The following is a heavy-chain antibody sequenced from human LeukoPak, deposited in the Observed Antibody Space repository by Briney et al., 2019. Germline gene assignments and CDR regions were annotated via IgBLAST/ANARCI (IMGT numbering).Heavy chain of an antibody. Sequence: GGSLRLSCAASGFTFSSYWMHWVRQAPGKGLEWVSRIKYDGSSTTYVDSVKGRFTISRDNAKNTLYLQMNSLRGEDTAAYYCGRSDWIDPWGQGTLVTVSS. CDR2: IKYDGSST. CDR3: GRSDWIDP. V-gene: IGHV3-74*01. J-gene: IGHJ5*02. CDR1: GFTFSSYW.